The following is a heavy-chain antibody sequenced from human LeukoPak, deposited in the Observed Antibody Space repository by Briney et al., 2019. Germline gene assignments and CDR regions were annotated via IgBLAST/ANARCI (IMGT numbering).Heavy chain of an antibody. CDR2: INGIGGST. J-gene: IGHJ4*02. Sequence: TGGSLRLSCAVSGFTFSRYWMHWVRQAPGKGLEWVSSINGIGGSTYYADSVKGRFTISRDNSKNTLYLQMNSLRAEDTAVYYCAKPARTDYADYWGQGTLVTVSS. CDR3: AKPARTDYADY. CDR1: GFTFSRYW. V-gene: IGHV3-23*01. D-gene: IGHD1-14*01.